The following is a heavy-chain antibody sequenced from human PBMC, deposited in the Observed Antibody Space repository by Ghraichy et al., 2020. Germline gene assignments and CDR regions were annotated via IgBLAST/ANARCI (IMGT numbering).Heavy chain of an antibody. CDR3: ARGARYDFWSGYYPNWFDP. Sequence: GSLRLSCAASGFTFSDYYMSWIRQAPGEGLEWVSYISSSGSTIYYADSVKGRFTISRDNAKNSLYLQLNSLRAEDTAVYYCARGARYDFWSGYYPNWFDPWGQGTLVTVSS. CDR1: GFTFSDYY. D-gene: IGHD3-3*01. V-gene: IGHV3-11*01. J-gene: IGHJ5*02. CDR2: ISSSGSTI.